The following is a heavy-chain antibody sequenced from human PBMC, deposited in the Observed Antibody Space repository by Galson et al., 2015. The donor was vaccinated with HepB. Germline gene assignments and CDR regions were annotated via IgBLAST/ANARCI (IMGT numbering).Heavy chain of an antibody. CDR3: ARSYCSSTSCYDLDYYYYYMDV. CDR1: GGTFSSYA. V-gene: IGHV1-69*13. J-gene: IGHJ6*03. CDR2: IIPIFGTA. Sequence: SVKVSCKASGGTFSSYAISWVRQAPGQGLEWMGGIIPIFGTANYAQKFQGRVTITADESTSTAYMELSSLRSEDTAVYYCARSYCSSTSCYDLDYYYYYMDVWGKGTTVTVSS. D-gene: IGHD2-2*01.